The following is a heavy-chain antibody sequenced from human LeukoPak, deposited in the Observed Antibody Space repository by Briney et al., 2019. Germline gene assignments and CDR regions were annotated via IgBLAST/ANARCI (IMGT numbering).Heavy chain of an antibody. D-gene: IGHD4-17*01. V-gene: IGHV5-51*01. J-gene: IGHJ4*02. CDR1: GYSFANYW. Sequence: GESLKISCKGSGYSFANYWIGWVRQIPGKGLEWMGIIYSGDSDTRYSPPFQDQVTISADKSISTAYLQWSSLKASDTAIYYCARHNVPVTPDYWGQGTLVTVSS. CDR3: ARHNVPVTPDY. CDR2: IYSGDSDT.